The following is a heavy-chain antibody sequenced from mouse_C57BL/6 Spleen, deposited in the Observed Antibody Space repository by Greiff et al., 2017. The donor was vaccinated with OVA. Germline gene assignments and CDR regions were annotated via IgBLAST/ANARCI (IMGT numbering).Heavy chain of an antibody. J-gene: IGHJ4*01. CDR2: ISYDGST. CDR3: TRLRNAMDY. Sequence: DVQLQESGPGLVKPSQSLSLTCSVTGYSITSGYYWNWIRQFPGNKLEWMGYISYDGSTYYNPSLKNRISITRDTSKNQYILKLNSVTTEDTATYYCTRLRNAMDYWGQGTSVTVSS. CDR1: GYSITSGYY. D-gene: IGHD1-1*01. V-gene: IGHV3-6*01.